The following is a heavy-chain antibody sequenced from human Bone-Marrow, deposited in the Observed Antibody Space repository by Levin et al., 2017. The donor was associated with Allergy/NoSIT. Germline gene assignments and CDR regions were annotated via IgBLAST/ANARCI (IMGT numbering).Heavy chain of an antibody. Sequence: GESLKISCAVSGFTVSNHYMSWVRQAPGKGLEWVSIIYSGGGTFYADSVKARFTISRDNSKNTVYLQMNSLRAEDTAVYSCARLDFNYGSYYWGQGTLVTVSS. CDR1: GFTVSNHY. V-gene: IGHV3-66*04. D-gene: IGHD3-10*01. J-gene: IGHJ4*02. CDR3: ARLDFNYGSYY. CDR2: IYSGGGT.